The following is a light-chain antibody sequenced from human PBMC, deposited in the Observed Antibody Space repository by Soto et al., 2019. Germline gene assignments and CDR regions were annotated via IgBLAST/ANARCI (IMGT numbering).Light chain of an antibody. CDR3: LQYYGSPKT. Sequence: EIVMTQSPATLSVSPGERATLSCRASQSVSSKLAWYQHIPGQAPRLLIHGATTRATGIPTRFSGSESGTEFTLNIGSLQSEDFAVYYCLQYYGSPKTFGQGTKVEIK. V-gene: IGKV3-15*01. J-gene: IGKJ1*01. CDR2: GAT. CDR1: QSVSSK.